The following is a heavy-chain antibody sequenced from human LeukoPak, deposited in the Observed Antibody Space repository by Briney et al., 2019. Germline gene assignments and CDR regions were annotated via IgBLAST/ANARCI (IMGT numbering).Heavy chain of an antibody. CDR1: GFTFTKYW. J-gene: IGHJ4*02. CDR3: ALMNRLDYFDY. V-gene: IGHV3-30-3*01. CDR2: ISYDGSNK. D-gene: IGHD2-8*01. Sequence: GGSLRLSCAASGFTFTKYWMTWVRQAPGKGLEWVAVISYDGSNKYYADSVKGRFTISRDNSKNTLYLQMNSLRAEDTAVYYCALMNRLDYFDYWGQGTLVTVSS.